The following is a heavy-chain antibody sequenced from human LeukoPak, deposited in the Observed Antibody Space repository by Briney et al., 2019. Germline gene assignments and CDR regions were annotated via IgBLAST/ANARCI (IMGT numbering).Heavy chain of an antibody. V-gene: IGHV1-3*01. D-gene: IGHD2-21*01. J-gene: IGHJ4*02. CDR3: ARDDCGDTCYPGEY. CDR2: IKAGNGDT. Sequence: ASVKVSCKASGYIFTKYVVHWVRQAPGQRPEWMGWIKAGNGDTKYSQNFQDRLTITRDTSASTVYMELSSLTSEDTALYYCARDDCGDTCYPGEYGGQGTLVTVS. CDR1: GYIFTKYV.